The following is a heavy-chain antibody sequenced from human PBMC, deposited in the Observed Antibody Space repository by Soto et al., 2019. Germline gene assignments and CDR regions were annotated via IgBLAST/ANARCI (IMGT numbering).Heavy chain of an antibody. CDR3: ARHSPYCSDGVCYIYDYYYGMDV. CDR1: RYNFTNYW. D-gene: IGHD2-8*01. V-gene: IGHV5-51*01. CDR2: IYPGDSDT. J-gene: IGHJ6*02. Sequence: PGESLKISCKGSRYNFTNYWIGWVRQTPGKGLEWMGIIYPGDSDTRYSPSFQGQVTISADKSISTAYLQWSSLKASDTAMYYCARHSPYCSDGVCYIYDYYYGMDVWGQGTTVTVSS.